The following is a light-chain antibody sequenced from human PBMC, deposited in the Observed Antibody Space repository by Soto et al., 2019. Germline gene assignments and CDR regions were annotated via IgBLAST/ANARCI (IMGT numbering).Light chain of an antibody. CDR1: QSVSSY. CDR3: QQYSIFALS. V-gene: IGKV3-20*01. Sequence: EIVLTQFPGTLSLSPGERATLPCRASQSVSSYLAWYQQKPGQAPRLLIYGVSSRATGIPDRFSGSGSGTDFTLTISRLEPEDFALYYCQQYSIFALSFGGGTKVEIK. J-gene: IGKJ4*01. CDR2: GVS.